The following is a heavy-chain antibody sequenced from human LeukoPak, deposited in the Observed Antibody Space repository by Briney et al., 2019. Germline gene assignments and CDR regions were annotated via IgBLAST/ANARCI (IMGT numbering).Heavy chain of an antibody. J-gene: IGHJ4*02. CDR1: GGSISSGSYY. Sequence: SETLSLTCTVPGGSISSGSYYWSWIRQPAGKGLEWIGRIYTSGSTNYNPSLKSRVTISVDTSKNQFSLKLSSVTAADTAVYYCARRVIAAAGHYYFDYWGQGTLVTVSS. V-gene: IGHV4-61*02. D-gene: IGHD6-13*01. CDR3: ARRVIAAAGHYYFDY. CDR2: IYTSGST.